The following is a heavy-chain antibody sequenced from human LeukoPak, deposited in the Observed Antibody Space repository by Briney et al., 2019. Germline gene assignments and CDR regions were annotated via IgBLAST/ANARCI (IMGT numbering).Heavy chain of an antibody. CDR1: GGSISSGGYY. CDR3: ARGSLTYYDSSGYYYRAFDI. J-gene: IGHJ3*02. V-gene: IGHV4-31*03. D-gene: IGHD3-22*01. CDR2: IYYSGST. Sequence: SETLSLTCTVSGGSISSGGYYWSWIRQHPGKGLEWIGYIYYSGSTYYNPSLKSRVTISVDTSMNQFSLKLSSVTAVDTAVYYCARGSLTYYDSSGYYYRAFDIWGQGTMVTVSS.